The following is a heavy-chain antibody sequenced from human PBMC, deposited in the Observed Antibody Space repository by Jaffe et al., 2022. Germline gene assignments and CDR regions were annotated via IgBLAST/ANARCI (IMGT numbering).Heavy chain of an antibody. Sequence: EVQLVQSGAELKKPGESLKISCKGSGYNFNNNWIAWVRQMPGKGLEWMGIIYPGDSDTRYSPSFQGQVTISADKSLTTAYLQWSSLKASDTAMYYCARQPRSYGDNSPLDYWGPGTLVTVSS. CDR3: ARQPRSYGDNSPLDY. J-gene: IGHJ4*02. D-gene: IGHD4-17*01. CDR1: GYNFNNNW. V-gene: IGHV5-51*01. CDR2: IYPGDSDT.